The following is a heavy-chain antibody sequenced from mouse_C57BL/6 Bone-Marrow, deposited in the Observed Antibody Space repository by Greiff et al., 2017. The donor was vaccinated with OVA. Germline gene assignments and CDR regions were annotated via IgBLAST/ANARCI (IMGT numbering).Heavy chain of an antibody. Sequence: QVHVKQSGPELVKPGASVKISCKASGYAFSSSWMNWVKQRPGKGLEWIGRIYPGDGDTNYNGKFKGKATLTADKSSSTAYMQLSSLTSEDSAVYFCARNSFAYWGQGTLVTVSA. CDR2: IYPGDGDT. CDR3: ARNSFAY. J-gene: IGHJ3*01. CDR1: GYAFSSSW. V-gene: IGHV1-82*01.